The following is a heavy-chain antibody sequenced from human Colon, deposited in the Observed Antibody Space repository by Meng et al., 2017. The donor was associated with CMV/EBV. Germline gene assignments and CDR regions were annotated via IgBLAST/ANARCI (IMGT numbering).Heavy chain of an antibody. Sequence: GESLKISCAASGFTSGSTFSSYAMNWVRQAPGKGLEWVSGISGSGGSTNYADSVKGRFTISRDNSKNTLYLQMNSLRAEDTAVYYCARQSGSYKNDYWGQGTLVTVSS. J-gene: IGHJ4*02. CDR3: ARQSGSYKNDY. V-gene: IGHV3-23*01. CDR1: GFTSGSTFSSYA. CDR2: ISGSGGST. D-gene: IGHD1-26*01.